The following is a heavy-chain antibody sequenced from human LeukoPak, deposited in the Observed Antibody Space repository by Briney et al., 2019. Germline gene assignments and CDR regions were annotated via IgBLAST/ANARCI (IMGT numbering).Heavy chain of an antibody. V-gene: IGHV3-23*01. CDR3: AKDYYGSGSLYWTGFDY. D-gene: IGHD3-10*01. CDR2: ISGSGGST. J-gene: IGHJ4*02. CDR1: GFTFSSYA. Sequence: GGSLRLSCAASGFTFSSYAMSWVRQAPGKGLEWVSAISGSGGSTYYADSVEGRFTISRDNSKNTLYLQMNSLRAEDTAVYYCAKDYYGSGSLYWTGFDYWGQGTLVTVSS.